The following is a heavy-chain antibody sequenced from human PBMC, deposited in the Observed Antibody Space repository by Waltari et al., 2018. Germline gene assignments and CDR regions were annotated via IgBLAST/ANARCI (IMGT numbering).Heavy chain of an antibody. CDR3: ATTYSSSWYGYWFDP. J-gene: IGHJ5*02. Sequence: TLSLTCTVSGGSISSYYWSWIRQPPGKGLEWIGYIYYSGSTNYNPSLKSRVTISVDTSKNQFSLKLSSVTAADTAVYYCATTYSSSWYGYWFDPWGQGTLVTVSS. D-gene: IGHD6-13*01. V-gene: IGHV4-59*01. CDR2: IYYSGST. CDR1: GGSISSYY.